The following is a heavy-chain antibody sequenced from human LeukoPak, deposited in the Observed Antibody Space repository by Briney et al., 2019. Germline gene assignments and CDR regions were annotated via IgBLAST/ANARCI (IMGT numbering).Heavy chain of an antibody. CDR2: ITGDSNTI. D-gene: IGHD2-15*01. Sequence: GGSLRLSYAASGFTFSSYAMSWVRQAPGKGLEWVSFITGDSNTIYYADSMKGRFTVSRDNAENSLYLQMNSLSAEDTAVYYCARDRMGGSFDYWGQGTLVTVSS. J-gene: IGHJ4*02. V-gene: IGHV3-48*01. CDR1: GFTFSSYA. CDR3: ARDRMGGSFDY.